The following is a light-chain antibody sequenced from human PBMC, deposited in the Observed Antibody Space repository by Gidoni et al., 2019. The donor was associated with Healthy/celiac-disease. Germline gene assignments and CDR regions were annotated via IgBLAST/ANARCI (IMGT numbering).Light chain of an antibody. CDR2: GNS. CDR3: QSYDSSLSGGV. CDR1: SSNIGAGYD. V-gene: IGLV1-40*01. J-gene: IGLJ2*01. Sequence: SVLTQPPSVYGAPGQRVTISCTGSSSNIGAGYDVHWYQQLPGTAPKLLIYGNSNRPSGFPDRFSGSKSGTSASLAITGLQAEDEADYYCQSYDSSLSGGVFGGGTKLTVL.